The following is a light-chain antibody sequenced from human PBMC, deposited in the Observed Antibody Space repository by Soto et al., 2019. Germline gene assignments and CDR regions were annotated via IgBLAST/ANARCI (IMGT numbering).Light chain of an antibody. Sequence: QSALTQPASVSGSPGQSITISCTRTSSDVGGYNYVSWYQQHPVKAPKLMIYDVSNRPSGVSNRFSGSKSDNTASLTISGLQAGDEADYYCSSYTSSFTQVFGTGTKLTVL. CDR1: SSDVGGYNY. CDR3: SSYTSSFTQV. J-gene: IGLJ1*01. CDR2: DVS. V-gene: IGLV2-14*01.